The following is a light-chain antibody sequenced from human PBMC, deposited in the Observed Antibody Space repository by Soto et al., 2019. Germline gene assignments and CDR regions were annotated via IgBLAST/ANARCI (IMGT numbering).Light chain of an antibody. Sequence: DIQMTQSPSSLSASVGDRVTITCRASQSISPYLNCYQQKPGKAPNLLIYSASILESGVPSRFSGSGSGTDFTLTISSLQHEDSATYFCQQSYSRPRTFGQGTKVDIK. CDR2: SAS. V-gene: IGKV1-39*01. CDR3: QQSYSRPRT. CDR1: QSISPY. J-gene: IGKJ1*01.